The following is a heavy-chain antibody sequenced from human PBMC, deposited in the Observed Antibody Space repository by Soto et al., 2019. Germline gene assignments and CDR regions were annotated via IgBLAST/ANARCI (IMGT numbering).Heavy chain of an antibody. V-gene: IGHV3-21*01. CDR2: ISSSSSYI. CDR3: ARDQDTMVRGVTDY. CDR1: GFTFSSYS. Sequence: GGSLRLSCAASGFTFSSYSMNWVRQAPGKGLEWVSSISSSSSYIYYADSVKGRFTISRDNAKNSLYLQVNSLRAEDTAVYYCARDQDTMVRGVTDYWGQGTLVTVSS. D-gene: IGHD3-10*01. J-gene: IGHJ4*02.